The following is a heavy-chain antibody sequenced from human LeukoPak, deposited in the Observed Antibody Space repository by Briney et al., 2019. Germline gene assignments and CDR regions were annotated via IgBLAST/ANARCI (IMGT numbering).Heavy chain of an antibody. J-gene: IGHJ3*02. D-gene: IGHD3-3*01. V-gene: IGHV4-59*08. CDR2: IYYSGST. CDR3: ARHDPYYDFWSGHINAFDI. CDR1: GGSISSYY. Sequence: PSETLSLTCTVSGGSISSYYWSWIRQPPGKGLEWIGHIYYSGSTNYNPSLKSRVTISVDTSKNQFSLKLSSVTAADTAVYYCARHDPYYDFWSGHINAFDIWGQGTMVTVSS.